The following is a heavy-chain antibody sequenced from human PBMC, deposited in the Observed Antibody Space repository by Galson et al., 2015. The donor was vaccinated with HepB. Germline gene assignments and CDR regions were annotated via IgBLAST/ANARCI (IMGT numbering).Heavy chain of an antibody. Sequence: SLRLSCAASGFTFSSYAMHWVRQAPGKGLEWVAVISYDGSNKYYADSVKGRFTISRDNSQNTLYLQMNSLRAEDTAVYYCARVHCSGGNCYSFGAFDIWGQGAMVTVSS. CDR2: ISYDGSNK. D-gene: IGHD2-15*01. V-gene: IGHV3-30*04. CDR3: ARVHCSGGNCYSFGAFDI. CDR1: GFTFSSYA. J-gene: IGHJ3*02.